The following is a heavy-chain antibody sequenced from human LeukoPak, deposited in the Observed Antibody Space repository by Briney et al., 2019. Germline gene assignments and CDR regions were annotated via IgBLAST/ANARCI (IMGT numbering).Heavy chain of an antibody. CDR2: INPSGGST. J-gene: IGHJ3*01. V-gene: IGHV1-46*01. Sequence: ASVKVSCKASGYTFTSYYMHWVRQAPGQGLEWMGIINPSGGSTSYAQKFQGRVTMTRDMSTSTVYMELSSLRSEDTAVYYCARISSSNWYNERGAFDAWGQGTMVTVSS. CDR3: ARISSSNWYNERGAFDA. CDR1: GYTFTSYY. D-gene: IGHD6-13*01.